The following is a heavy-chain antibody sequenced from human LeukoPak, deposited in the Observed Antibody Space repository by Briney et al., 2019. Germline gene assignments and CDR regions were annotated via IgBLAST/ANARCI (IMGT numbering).Heavy chain of an antibody. D-gene: IGHD6-19*01. CDR2: IIGSGGST. CDR3: AKTGYSSGWYRKDNWFDP. Sequence: GGSLRLSCAAPGFTFISYAMSWVGQAPGKGLEWGSAIIGSGGSTYSAGSVKGRFTISRDNSKNALYLQMNSLRAEDTAVYYCAKTGYSSGWYRKDNWFDPWGQGTQVTVSS. V-gene: IGHV3-23*01. J-gene: IGHJ5*02. CDR1: GFTFISYA.